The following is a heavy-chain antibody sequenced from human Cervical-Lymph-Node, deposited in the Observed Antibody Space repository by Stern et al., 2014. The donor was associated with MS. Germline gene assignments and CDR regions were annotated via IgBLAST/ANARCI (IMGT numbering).Heavy chain of an antibody. J-gene: IGHJ1*01. CDR3: ARASSSSGYYPEYVHH. CDR2: IIPIVGVV. Sequence: QVQLMQSGAEVKQPGSSVKVSCKASGGTFSHYAISWGRQAPGQGLEWMGGIIPIVGVVNYAQTFHGIFTITADESTSTAFMECSGLRSEDTAIYYCARASSSSGYYPEYVHHWGQGTLITVSS. D-gene: IGHD3-22*01. V-gene: IGHV1-69*01. CDR1: GGTFSHYA.